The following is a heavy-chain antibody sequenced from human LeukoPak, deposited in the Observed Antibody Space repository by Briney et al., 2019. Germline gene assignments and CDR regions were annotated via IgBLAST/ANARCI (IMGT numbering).Heavy chain of an antibody. Sequence: GASVKVSCKASGYTFTSYGISWVRQAPGQGLEWMGWISAYNGNTNYAQKLQGRVTMTRDTSTSTVYMELSSLRSEDTAVYYCAREITMIVVAHPDAFDIWGQGTMVTVSS. CDR2: ISAYNGNT. J-gene: IGHJ3*02. CDR1: GYTFTSYG. D-gene: IGHD3-22*01. V-gene: IGHV1-18*01. CDR3: AREITMIVVAHPDAFDI.